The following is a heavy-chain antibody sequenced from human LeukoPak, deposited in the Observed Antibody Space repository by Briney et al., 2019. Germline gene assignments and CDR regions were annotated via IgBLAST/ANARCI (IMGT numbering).Heavy chain of an antibody. D-gene: IGHD6-13*01. CDR2: IYHSGST. J-gene: IGHJ4*02. CDR1: GGSISSSSYY. V-gene: IGHV4-39*07. CDR3: ARHSSSWYKYYFDY. Sequence: NASETLSLTCTVSGGSISSSSYYWGWIRQPPGKGLEWIGSIYHSGSTYYNPSLKSRVTISVDTSKNQFSLKLSSVTAADTAVYYCARHSSSWYKYYFDYWGQGTLVTVSS.